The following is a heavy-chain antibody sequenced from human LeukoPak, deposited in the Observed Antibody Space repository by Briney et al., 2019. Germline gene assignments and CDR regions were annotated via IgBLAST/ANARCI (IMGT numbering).Heavy chain of an antibody. J-gene: IGHJ4*02. CDR1: GYSISSGYY. D-gene: IGHD6-6*01. Sequence: PSETLSLTCTVSGYSISSGYYWGWIRQPPGKGLEWIVSSYNTETTYYNPSLKRRVTLSVDTFNNQFSLRLNSVTAADTAVYYCARRHTSSSGFDYWGQGILVTVSS. CDR3: ARRHTSSSGFDY. CDR2: SYNTETT. V-gene: IGHV4-38-2*02.